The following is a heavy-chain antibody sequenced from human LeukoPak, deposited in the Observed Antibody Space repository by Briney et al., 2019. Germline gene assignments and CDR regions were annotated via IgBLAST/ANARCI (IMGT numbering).Heavy chain of an antibody. D-gene: IGHD3-22*01. CDR3: AREGGIYDSSGPFDY. CDR1: GFTFSSYA. Sequence: GGSLRLSCAASGFTFSSYAMHWVRQAPGKGLEWVAVISYDGSNKYYADSVKGRFTISRDNSKNTLYLQMNSLRAEDTAVYYCAREGGIYDSSGPFDYWGQGTLVTVSS. CDR2: ISYDGSNK. V-gene: IGHV3-30*04. J-gene: IGHJ4*02.